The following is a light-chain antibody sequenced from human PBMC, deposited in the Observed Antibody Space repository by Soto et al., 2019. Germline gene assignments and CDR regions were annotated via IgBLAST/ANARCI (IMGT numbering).Light chain of an antibody. V-gene: IGLV2-14*01. CDR1: RSDVGAYNY. J-gene: IGLJ1*01. CDR2: EVT. CDR3: SSFTSRFTFV. Sequence: QSVLTQPASVSGSPGQSIAISCTGTRSDVGAYNYVSWYQQHPGKAPKLMISEVTNRPSGVSDRFSCSKSGNTASLTISGLQAEDEADYYCSSFTSRFTFVFGTGTKVTVL.